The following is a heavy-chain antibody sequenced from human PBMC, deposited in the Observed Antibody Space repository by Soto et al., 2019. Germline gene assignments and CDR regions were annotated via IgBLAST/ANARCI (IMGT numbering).Heavy chain of an antibody. CDR3: ARKGPPRDAFDI. CDR2: VLGSGGGT. J-gene: IGHJ3*02. CDR1: GFTFRSYA. Sequence: EVQLLESGGGLVQPGGSLRLSCAASGFTFRSYAMSWVRQTPGKGLEWVSGVLGSGGGTFYADSVKGRFTISRDNSKNTLYVQMNSLRAEDTAIYYCARKGPPRDAFDIWGQGTMVTVSS. V-gene: IGHV3-23*01.